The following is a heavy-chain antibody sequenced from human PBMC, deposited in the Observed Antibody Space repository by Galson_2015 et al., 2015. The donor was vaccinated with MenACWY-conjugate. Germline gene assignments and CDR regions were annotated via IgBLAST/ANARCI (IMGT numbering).Heavy chain of an antibody. CDR3: ARDLGFYCSRNDCYSPY. CDR2: IKQDGSEK. J-gene: IGHJ4*02. V-gene: IGHV3-7*03. CDR1: GFIFNNYW. Sequence: SLRLSCAASGFIFNNYWMSWVRPVPGKGPEWVANIKQDGSEKYYMDSVRGRFTISRDNAKNSLYLQMNSLRAEDTAVYYCARDLGFYCSRNDCYSPYWGQGTLVTVSS. D-gene: IGHD2-2*01.